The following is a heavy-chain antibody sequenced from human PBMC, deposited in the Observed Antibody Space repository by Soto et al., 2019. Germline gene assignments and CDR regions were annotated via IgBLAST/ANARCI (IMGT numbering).Heavy chain of an antibody. CDR3: ARLPSSGNPNGGALDL. Sequence: GESLTISCEASGYTFSTYWIAWVRQVPGKGLEWMAIIYPGDSDTRYSPSSQGQVAVSVDNSINTAFLQLTSLKASDSGIYYCARLPSSGNPNGGALDLWGQGTMVTVSS. CDR1: GYTFSTYW. CDR2: IYPGDSDT. V-gene: IGHV5-51*01. J-gene: IGHJ1*01. D-gene: IGHD4-17*01.